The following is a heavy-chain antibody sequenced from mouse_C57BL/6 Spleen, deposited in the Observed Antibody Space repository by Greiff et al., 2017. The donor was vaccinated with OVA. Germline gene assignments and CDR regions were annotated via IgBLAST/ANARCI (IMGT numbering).Heavy chain of an antibody. Sequence: EVMLVESGGGLVQPGGSMKLSCAASGFTFSDAWMDWVRQSPEKGLEWVAEIRNKANNHATYYAESVKGRFTISRDDSKSSVYLQMNSLRAEDTGIYYCTRIYYGNYGYFDYWGQGTTLTVSS. V-gene: IGHV6-6*01. J-gene: IGHJ2*01. D-gene: IGHD2-1*01. CDR1: GFTFSDAW. CDR3: TRIYYGNYGYFDY. CDR2: IRNKANNHAT.